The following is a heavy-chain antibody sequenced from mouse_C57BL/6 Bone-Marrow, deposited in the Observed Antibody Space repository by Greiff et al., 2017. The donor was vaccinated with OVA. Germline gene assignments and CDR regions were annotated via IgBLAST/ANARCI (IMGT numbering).Heavy chain of an antibody. D-gene: IGHD2-3*01. V-gene: IGHV1-26*01. J-gene: IGHJ2*01. CDR2: INPNNGGT. CDR1: GYTFTDYY. CDR3: ARSYDGYPLY. Sequence: VQLQQSGPELVKPGASVKISCKASGYTFTDYYMNWVKQSHGKSLEWIGDINPNNGGTSYNQKFKGKATLTVDKSSSTAYMELRSLTSEDSAVYYCARSYDGYPLYWGQGTTLTVSS.